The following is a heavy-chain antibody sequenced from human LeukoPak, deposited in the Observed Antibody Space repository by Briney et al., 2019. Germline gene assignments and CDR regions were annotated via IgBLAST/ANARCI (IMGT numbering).Heavy chain of an antibody. CDR3: PRESGSGSYFDD. CDR2: IYYSGST. CDR1: GGSISSYY. J-gene: IGHJ5*02. D-gene: IGHD3-10*01. Sequence: SETLSLTCTVSGGSISSYYWSWIRQPPGKGLEWIGYIYYSGSTNYNPSLKSRVTISVDTSKNQFSLKLSSVTAADTAVYYCPRESGSGSYFDDWGQGTLVTVSS. V-gene: IGHV4-59*01.